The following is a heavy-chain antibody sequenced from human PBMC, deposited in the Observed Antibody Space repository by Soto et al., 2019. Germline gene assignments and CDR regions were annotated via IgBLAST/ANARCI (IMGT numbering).Heavy chain of an antibody. CDR1: GYTFTGYY. D-gene: IGHD3-9*01. Sequence: ASVKVSCKASGYTFTGYYMHWVRQAPGQGLEWMGWISAYNGNTNYAQKLQGRVTMTTDTSTSTAYMELRSLRSDDTAVYYCARVDYLYYYYGMDVWGQGTTVTVSS. CDR3: ARVDYLYYYYGMDV. CDR2: ISAYNGNT. J-gene: IGHJ6*02. V-gene: IGHV1-18*04.